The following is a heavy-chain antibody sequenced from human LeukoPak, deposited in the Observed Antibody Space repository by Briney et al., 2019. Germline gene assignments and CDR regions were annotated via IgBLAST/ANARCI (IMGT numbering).Heavy chain of an antibody. CDR1: GFTFSSYA. D-gene: IGHD2-8*01. CDR3: ASDRGGYCTNGVCAGFDY. Sequence: GGSLRLSCAASGFTFSSYAMHWDRQAPGKGLEWVAVISSDAISQYYADSVKGRFTISRDNSKNTLYLQMNSLRAEDTAVYYCASDRGGYCTNGVCAGFDYWGQGTLVTVSS. V-gene: IGHV3-30-3*01. J-gene: IGHJ4*02. CDR2: ISSDAISQ.